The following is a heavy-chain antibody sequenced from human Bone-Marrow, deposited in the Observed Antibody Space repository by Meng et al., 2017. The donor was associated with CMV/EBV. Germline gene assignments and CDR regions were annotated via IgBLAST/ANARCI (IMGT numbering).Heavy chain of an antibody. CDR1: GYTFTSYG. Sequence: ASVKVSCKASGYTFTSYGISWVRQAPGQGLEWMGWISAYNGNTNYAQKLQGRVTMTTDTSTSTAYMELRSLRSDDTAVYYRARGYPFGSGFPYGMDDWGQGTTVTVSS. V-gene: IGHV1-18*01. D-gene: IGHD3-3*01. CDR2: ISAYNGNT. CDR3: ARGYPFGSGFPYGMDD. J-gene: IGHJ6*02.